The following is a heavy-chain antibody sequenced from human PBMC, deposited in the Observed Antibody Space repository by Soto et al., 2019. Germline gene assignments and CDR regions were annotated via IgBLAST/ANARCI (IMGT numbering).Heavy chain of an antibody. Sequence: EVQLLEAGGNLEQPGGSLRLSLSASGFPFHNYALLWVAQAPGKGLGWVSSINGPGDYTNYPESVKGRFTISRDNSKNTLYLQMNSLRAEDTALYYCAKKEEYDHVWGKAPLDWGQGTLVTVSS. V-gene: IGHV3-23*01. CDR1: GFPFHNYA. CDR2: INGPGDYT. J-gene: IGHJ4*03. D-gene: IGHD3-16*01. CDR3: AKKEEYDHVWGKAPLD.